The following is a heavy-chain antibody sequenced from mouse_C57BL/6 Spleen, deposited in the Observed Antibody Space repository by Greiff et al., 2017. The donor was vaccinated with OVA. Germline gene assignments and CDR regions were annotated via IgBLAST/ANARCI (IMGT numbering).Heavy chain of an antibody. CDR3: ARGEYGYLFAY. J-gene: IGHJ3*01. CDR1: GYTFTSYW. V-gene: IGHV1-61*01. CDR2: IYPSDSET. Sequence: VQLQQPGAELVRPGSSVKLSCKASGYTFTSYWMDWVKQRPGQGLEWIGNIYPSDSETHYNQKFKDKATLTVDKSSSTAYMQLSSLTSEDSAVYYCARGEYGYLFAYWGQGTLVTVSA. D-gene: IGHD2-2*01.